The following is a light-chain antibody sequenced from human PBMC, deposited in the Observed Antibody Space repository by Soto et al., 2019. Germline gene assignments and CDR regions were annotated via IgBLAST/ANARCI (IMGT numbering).Light chain of an antibody. V-gene: IGKV3-20*01. CDR2: DTS. J-gene: IGKJ5*01. Sequence: EIVLTQSPVTLSLSPGERATLSCRASQSLTNSFIAWYQQKPGQAPRLLIYDTSSRATGIPDRFSGSGSGTDFTLTISRLEPEDFAVLFCQQYGTSEIIFGQGTRLEIK. CDR3: QQYGTSEII. CDR1: QSLTNSF.